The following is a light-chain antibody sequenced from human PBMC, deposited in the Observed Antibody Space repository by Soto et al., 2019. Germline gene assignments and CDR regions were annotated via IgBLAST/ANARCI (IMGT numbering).Light chain of an antibody. CDR3: QHYNSYSEA. V-gene: IGKV1-5*03. CDR2: KAS. Sequence: DIEMTQSPSTLSGSVGDRVTIACRASQTISSWWAWYQQKPGKAPKLLIYKASTLKSGVPSRFSGSGSGTEFTLTISSLQPDDFATYYCQHYNSYSEAFGQGTKADI. J-gene: IGKJ1*01. CDR1: QTISSW.